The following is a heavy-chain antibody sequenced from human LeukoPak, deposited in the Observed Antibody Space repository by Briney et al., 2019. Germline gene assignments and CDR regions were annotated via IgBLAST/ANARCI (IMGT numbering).Heavy chain of an antibody. CDR2: IYWDNDR. Sequence: ESGPTLVHPPPPLTLTCTFSGFSLITRAVGVGWIRQPPVKAPECLALIYWDNDRRYNPSLRSRLTISKDTSKNQVVLTMNNIDPVDTATYYCAHRVFQGGYWDSGKFDYWGQGTPVTVSS. D-gene: IGHD2-8*02. CDR1: GFSLITRAVG. CDR3: AHRVFQGGYWDSGKFDY. J-gene: IGHJ4*02. V-gene: IGHV2-5*02.